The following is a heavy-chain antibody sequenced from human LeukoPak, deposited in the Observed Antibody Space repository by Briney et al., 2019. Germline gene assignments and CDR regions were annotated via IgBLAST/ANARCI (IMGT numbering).Heavy chain of an antibody. CDR1: GYTFTSYA. D-gene: IGHD3-22*01. J-gene: IGHJ4*02. CDR3: ARGSSGYYRLYFDY. Sequence: SVKVSCKASGYTFTSYAMNWVRQAPGQGLEWMGGIIPIFGTANYAQKFQGRVTITADESTSTAYMELSSLRSEDTAVYYCARGSSGYYRLYFDYWGQGTLVTVSS. V-gene: IGHV1-69*13. CDR2: IIPIFGTA.